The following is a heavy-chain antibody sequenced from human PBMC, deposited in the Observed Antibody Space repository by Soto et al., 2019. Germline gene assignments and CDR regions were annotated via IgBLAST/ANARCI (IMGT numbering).Heavy chain of an antibody. D-gene: IGHD6-19*01. V-gene: IGHV1-3*01. CDR3: ARDRQGIAVAGIGWFDP. Sequence: ASVKVSCKGSGYTFTSYAMHWVRQAPGQRLEWMGWINAGNGNTKYSQKFQGRVTITRDTSASTAYMELSSLRSEDTAVYYCARDRQGIAVAGIGWFDPWGQGTLVTVSS. CDR1: GYTFTSYA. J-gene: IGHJ5*02. CDR2: INAGNGNT.